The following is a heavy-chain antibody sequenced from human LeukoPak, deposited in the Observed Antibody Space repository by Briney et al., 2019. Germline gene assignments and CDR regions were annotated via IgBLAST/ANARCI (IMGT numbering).Heavy chain of an antibody. V-gene: IGHV3-7*03. J-gene: IGHJ4*02. CDR2: INQDGRAK. CDR1: GFASSNYW. Sequence: GGSLRLSGAISGFASSNYWMSWVRQAPGKGLEWVGKINQDGRAKYYVHSVKGRFTISRDNDKNSLYLQMDSLRAEDTAVYYCVGAPLDYWGQGTLVTVS. CDR3: VGAPLDY.